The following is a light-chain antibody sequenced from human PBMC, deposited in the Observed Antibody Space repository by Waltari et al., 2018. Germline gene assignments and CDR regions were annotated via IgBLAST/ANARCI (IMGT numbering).Light chain of an antibody. CDR1: LLRSHS. Sequence: TQAPAVSVAMGQTVRITCQGELLRSHSASWYQQRPGQAPILVMYDKNSRPSGVPDRFSGSSSDDTASLTITGAQAEDEAYYYCHSRDASGSGGAFGGGTKLTVL. V-gene: IGLV3-19*01. CDR2: DKN. J-gene: IGLJ2*01. CDR3: HSRDASGSGGA.